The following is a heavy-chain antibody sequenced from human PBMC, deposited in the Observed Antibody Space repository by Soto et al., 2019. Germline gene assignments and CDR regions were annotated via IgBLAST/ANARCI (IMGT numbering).Heavy chain of an antibody. CDR1: HPSLRRSH. CDR3: ARDERYSYGFDY. V-gene: IGHV4-59*01. D-gene: IGHD5-18*01. CDR2: IYYSGST. J-gene: IGHJ4*02. Sequence: PREPLSLSYSISHPSLRRSHCSCIRQPPGKGLGWIGYIYYSGSTNYNPSLKSRVTISVDTSKNQFSLKLSSVTAADTAVYYCARDERYSYGFDYWGQGTLVTVSS.